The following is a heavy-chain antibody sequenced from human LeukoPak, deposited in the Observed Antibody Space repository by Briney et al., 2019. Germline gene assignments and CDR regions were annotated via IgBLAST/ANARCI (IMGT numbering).Heavy chain of an antibody. V-gene: IGHV1-69*13. CDR3: ARESRARIVGATSYFDY. CDR1: GGTFSSYA. J-gene: IGHJ4*02. D-gene: IGHD1-26*01. CDR2: IIPIFGTA. Sequence: SVKVSCKASGGTFSSYAISWVRQAPGQGLEWMGGIIPIFGTANYAQKFQGRVTITADESTSTAYMELSSLRSEDTAVYYCARESRARIVGATSYFDYWGQGTLITVSS.